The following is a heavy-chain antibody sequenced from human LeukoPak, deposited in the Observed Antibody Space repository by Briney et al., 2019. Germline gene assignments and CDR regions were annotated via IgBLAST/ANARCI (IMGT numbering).Heavy chain of an antibody. CDR2: IRGSGGST. Sequence: GGSLRLSCAASGFTFSSYAMSWVRQAPGKGLEWVSAIRGSGGSTYYADSVKGRFTISRDNSKNTLYLQMNSLRAEDTAVYYCAKDPSYSSSWYYFDYWGQGNLVTVSS. D-gene: IGHD6-13*01. V-gene: IGHV3-23*01. CDR1: GFTFSSYA. J-gene: IGHJ4*02. CDR3: AKDPSYSSSWYYFDY.